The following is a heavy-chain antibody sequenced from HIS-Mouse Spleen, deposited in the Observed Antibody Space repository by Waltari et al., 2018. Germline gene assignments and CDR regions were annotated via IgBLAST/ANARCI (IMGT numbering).Heavy chain of an antibody. D-gene: IGHD6-13*01. V-gene: IGHV4-39*07. CDR2: IYYSGST. Sequence: QLQLQESGPGLVKHSEALSPTCTVSGVPISSSSYYWGGIRQPPGKGLEWIGSIYYSGSTYYNPSLKSRVTISVDTSKNQFSLKLSSVTAADTAVYYCAREIPYSSSWYDWYFDLWGRGTLVTVSS. CDR3: AREIPYSSSWYDWYFDL. CDR1: GVPISSSSYY. J-gene: IGHJ2*01.